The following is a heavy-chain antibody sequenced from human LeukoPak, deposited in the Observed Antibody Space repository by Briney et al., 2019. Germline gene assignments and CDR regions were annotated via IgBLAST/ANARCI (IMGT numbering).Heavy chain of an antibody. CDR1: GGTFSSYA. Sequence: SVKVSCMASGGTFSSYAISWVRQAPGQGLEWMGGIIPIFGTANYAQKFQGRVTITADESTSTAYMELSSLRSEDTAVYYCARYENHYDINYYGMDVWGQGTLVTVSS. CDR2: IIPIFGTA. CDR3: ARYENHYDINYYGMDV. D-gene: IGHD3-9*01. V-gene: IGHV1-69*13. J-gene: IGHJ6*02.